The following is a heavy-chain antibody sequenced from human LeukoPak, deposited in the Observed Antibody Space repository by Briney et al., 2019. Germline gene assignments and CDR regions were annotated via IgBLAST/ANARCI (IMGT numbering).Heavy chain of an antibody. V-gene: IGHV1-8*03. CDR1: GYTFTSYD. CDR3: ARAHIAAPGVYYYYMDV. CDR2: MNPNSGNT. Sequence: ASVKVSCKASGYTFTSYDINWVRQATGQGLEWMGWMNPNSGNTGYAQKFQGRVTITRSTSISTAYMELSSLRSEDTAVYYCARAHIAAPGVYYYYMDVWGKGTTVTVSS. D-gene: IGHD6-13*01. J-gene: IGHJ6*03.